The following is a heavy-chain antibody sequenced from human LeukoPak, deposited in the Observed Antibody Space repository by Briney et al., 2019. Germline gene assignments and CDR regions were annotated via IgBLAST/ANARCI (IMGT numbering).Heavy chain of an antibody. Sequence: GSLRLSCAASGFTFSSYGMHWVRQAPGKGLEWVAVISYDGSNKYYADSVKGRFTISRDNSKNTLYLQMNSLRAEDTAVYYCAKEEGYYDGSGYYSGYFDYWGQGTLVTVSS. CDR2: ISYDGSNK. V-gene: IGHV3-30*18. CDR3: AKEEGYYDGSGYYSGYFDY. D-gene: IGHD3-22*01. CDR1: GFTFSSYG. J-gene: IGHJ4*02.